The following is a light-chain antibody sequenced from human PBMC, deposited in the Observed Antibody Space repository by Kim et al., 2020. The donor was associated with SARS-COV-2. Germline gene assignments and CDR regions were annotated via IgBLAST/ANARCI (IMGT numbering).Light chain of an antibody. V-gene: IGKV1-5*03. CDR1: QRISSR. CDR3: QQYRSYSA. Sequence: VGDKDVHGFAASQRISSRLGWYQQKPGKAPKHLIYRATTLESWVPLRFRGCGSWTEFTLIFRSLQPDDVATYYCQQYRSYSAFGQGTKVEI. J-gene: IGKJ2*01. CDR2: RAT.